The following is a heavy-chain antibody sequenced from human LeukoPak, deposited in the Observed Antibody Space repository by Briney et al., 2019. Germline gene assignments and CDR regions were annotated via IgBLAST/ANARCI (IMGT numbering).Heavy chain of an antibody. CDR1: GGSISSYY. CDR2: IYDTGNT. V-gene: IGHV4-59*12. D-gene: IGHD3-22*01. J-gene: IGHJ6*03. Sequence: SETLSLTCTVSGGSISSYYWGWIRQPPGKGLEWIGYIYDTGNTNYNPSLKSRVTISLDTSKNQFSLKLSSVTAADTAVYYCARVGSGYYSTYYYYYMDVWGKGTTVTVSS. CDR3: ARVGSGYYSTYYYYYMDV.